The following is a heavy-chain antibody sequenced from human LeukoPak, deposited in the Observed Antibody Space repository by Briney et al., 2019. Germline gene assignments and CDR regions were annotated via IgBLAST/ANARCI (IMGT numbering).Heavy chain of an antibody. Sequence: GGSLRLSCAASGLTVSINYMNWVRQAPGKGLEWVSVIYFGDSPYYADSVKGRFTVSRDDSKNTLYLQMNSLRAEDTAVYYCARVGGSHSGPFDYWGQGTLVTVSS. J-gene: IGHJ4*02. CDR3: ARVGGSHSGPFDY. CDR1: GLTVSINY. V-gene: IGHV3-53*01. D-gene: IGHD1-26*01. CDR2: IYFGDSP.